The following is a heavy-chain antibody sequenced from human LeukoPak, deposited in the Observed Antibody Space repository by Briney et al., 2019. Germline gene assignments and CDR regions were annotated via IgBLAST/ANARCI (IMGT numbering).Heavy chain of an antibody. D-gene: IGHD1-1*01. J-gene: IGHJ4*02. CDR2: IWYDGSNK. CDR3: ARGTTLYYFDY. CDR1: GFTFSSYG. V-gene: IGHV3-33*01. Sequence: GRSLRLSCAASGFTFSSYGMHWVRQAPGKGLEWVAVIWYDGSNKYYADSVKGRFTISRDNSKNTLYLQMNSLRAEDTAVYYCARGTTLYYFDYWGQGTLVTVS.